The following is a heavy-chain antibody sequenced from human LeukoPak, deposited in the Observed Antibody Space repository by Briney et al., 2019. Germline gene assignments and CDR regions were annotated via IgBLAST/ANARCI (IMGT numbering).Heavy chain of an antibody. CDR3: AKAKDIVVVPAAMGPPWFDP. CDR1: GFTFSSYE. J-gene: IGHJ5*02. V-gene: IGHV3-48*03. Sequence: GGSLRLSCAASGFTFSSYEMNWVRQAPGKGLEWVSYISSSGSTIYYADSVKGRFTISRDNAKNSLYLQMNSLRAEDTAVYYCAKAKDIVVVPAAMGPPWFDPWGQGTLVTVSS. D-gene: IGHD2-2*01. CDR2: ISSSGSTI.